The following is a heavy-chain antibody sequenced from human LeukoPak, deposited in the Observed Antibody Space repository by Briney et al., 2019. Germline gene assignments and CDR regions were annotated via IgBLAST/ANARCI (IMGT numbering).Heavy chain of an antibody. V-gene: IGHV4-38-2*02. CDR1: GFSIRSGYQ. J-gene: IGHJ4*02. CDR2: IYHTGSA. Sequence: PSETLSLTCVVSGFSIRSGYQWAWIRQPPGKGLEWIGSIYHTGSAHYNPSLKSRVTISIDTSNNQFSLRLNSVTAADTAVYYCARDPRWLTPDCTSISCYENYFDPWGPGILVTVSS. CDR3: ARDPRWLTPDCTSISCYENYFDP. D-gene: IGHD2-2*01.